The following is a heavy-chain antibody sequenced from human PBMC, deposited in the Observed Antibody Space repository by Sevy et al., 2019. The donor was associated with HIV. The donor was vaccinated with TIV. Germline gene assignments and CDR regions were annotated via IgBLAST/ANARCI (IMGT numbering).Heavy chain of an antibody. D-gene: IGHD3-22*01. Sequence: GESLKISCAASRFTFSSYWMSWVRQAPGKGLEWVANINQDGSEKYHLDSVKGRFTISRDNAKNSLYLQMNRLRAEDSSVYFCARVSSIYYDRGYFYAMDVWGQGTTVTVSS. V-gene: IGHV3-7*01. J-gene: IGHJ6*02. CDR3: ARVSSIYYDRGYFYAMDV. CDR2: INQDGSEK. CDR1: RFTFSSYW.